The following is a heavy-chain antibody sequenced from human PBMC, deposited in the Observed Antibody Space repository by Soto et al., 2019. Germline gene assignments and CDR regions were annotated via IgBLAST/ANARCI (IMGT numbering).Heavy chain of an antibody. CDR2: ISGSGGST. CDR1: GFTFSIYA. CDR3: AKHGGSGSFYPTWDSGLDV. Sequence: EVQLLESGGGLVQPGGSLGLSCAASGFTFSIYAMSWVRQAPGKGLEWVSAISGSGGSTYYADSVKGRFTISRDNSKNKLHLQVSSVRADDPAVYYGAKHGGSGSFYPTWDSGLDVLGPGTTVTVSS. D-gene: IGHD3-10*01. V-gene: IGHV3-23*01. J-gene: IGHJ6*02.